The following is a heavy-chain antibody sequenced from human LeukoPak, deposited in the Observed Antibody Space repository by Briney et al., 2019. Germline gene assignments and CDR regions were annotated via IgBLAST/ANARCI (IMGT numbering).Heavy chain of an antibody. J-gene: IGHJ4*02. D-gene: IGHD6-13*01. Sequence: SGGSLRLSCAASGFTFDDYAMHWVRQAPGKGLEWVSGISWNSGSIGYADSVKGRFTISRDNAKNSLYLQMSSLRAEDTALYYCAKDSHIAAAGTFDYWGQGTLVTVSS. CDR3: AKDSHIAAAGTFDY. V-gene: IGHV3-9*01. CDR2: ISWNSGSI. CDR1: GFTFDDYA.